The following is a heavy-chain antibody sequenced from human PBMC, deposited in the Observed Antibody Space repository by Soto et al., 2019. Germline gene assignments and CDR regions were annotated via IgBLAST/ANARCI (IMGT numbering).Heavy chain of an antibody. CDR2: ITADGGT. CDR1: GFTVSSHA. J-gene: IGHJ3*02. D-gene: IGHD2-15*01. V-gene: IGHV3-23*01. Sequence: EVQVLESGGGLVQPGGSLRLSCEGSGFTVSSHAMTWIRQAPGKGPEWVSTITADGGTYYADSVKCRFAMSRDTSENTLYLRMNSLGAEDTAAYYCAPHVSCSGGSCQYDAFAIRGQGTMVTVSS. CDR3: APHVSCSGGSCQYDAFAI.